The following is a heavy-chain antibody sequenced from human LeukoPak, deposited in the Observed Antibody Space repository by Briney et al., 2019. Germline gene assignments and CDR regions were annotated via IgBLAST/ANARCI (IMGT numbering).Heavy chain of an antibody. CDR2: IKSETDGGTI. J-gene: IGHJ4*02. CDR3: TTSIVGTTAY. CDR1: GFTFSNAW. D-gene: IGHD1-26*01. Sequence: GGSLRLSCAASGFTFSNAWMTWVRQAPGKGLEWVGRIKSETDGGTIHYGAPVKGRFIISRDDSKNTVGLQMNSLKTEDTGVYYCTTSIVGTTAYWGQGTLVIVSS. V-gene: IGHV3-15*01.